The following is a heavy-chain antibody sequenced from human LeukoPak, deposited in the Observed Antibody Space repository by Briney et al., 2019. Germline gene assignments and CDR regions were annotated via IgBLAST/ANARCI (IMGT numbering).Heavy chain of an antibody. CDR3: ARALRYFDWLSTSPEYNWFDP. CDR1: GFTFSSYS. Sequence: GGSLRLSCAASGFTFSSYSMNWVRQAPGKGLEWVSYISSSSSTICYADSVKGRFTISRDSAKDSLYLQMNSLRAEDTAVYYCARALRYFDWLSTSPEYNWFDPWGQGTLVTVSS. V-gene: IGHV3-48*01. CDR2: ISSSSSTI. J-gene: IGHJ5*02. D-gene: IGHD3-9*01.